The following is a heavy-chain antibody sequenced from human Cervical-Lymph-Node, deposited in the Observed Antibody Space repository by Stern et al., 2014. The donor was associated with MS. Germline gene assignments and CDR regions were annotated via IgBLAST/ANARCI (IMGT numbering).Heavy chain of an antibody. J-gene: IGHJ6*02. CDR2: IIPSFGTA. Sequence: QVQLVQSGAEVKKPGSSVKVSCKASGGTFSSYAISWVRQAPGQGLEWMGGIIPSFGTANYAQKFQGRVTITADESTSTAYMELSSLRSEDTAVYYCATVLLLRDPYYYYGMDVWGQGTTVTVSS. D-gene: IGHD3-3*01. CDR3: ATVLLLRDPYYYYGMDV. V-gene: IGHV1-69*01. CDR1: GGTFSSYA.